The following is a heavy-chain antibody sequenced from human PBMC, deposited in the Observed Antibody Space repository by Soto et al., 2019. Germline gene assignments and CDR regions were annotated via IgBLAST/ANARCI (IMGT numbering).Heavy chain of an antibody. J-gene: IGHJ4*02. CDR3: ARDSSGYGLFGY. V-gene: IGHV4-31*03. Sequence: QVQLQESGPGLVKPSQTLSLTCTVSGGSISSGGYYWSWIRQHPGKGLEWIGYIYYSGSTYYNPSLKSRXXIXVXXPKNQFSLKLSSVTAADTAVYYCARDSSGYGLFGYWGQGTLVTVSS. CDR1: GGSISSGGYY. CDR2: IYYSGST. D-gene: IGHD3-22*01.